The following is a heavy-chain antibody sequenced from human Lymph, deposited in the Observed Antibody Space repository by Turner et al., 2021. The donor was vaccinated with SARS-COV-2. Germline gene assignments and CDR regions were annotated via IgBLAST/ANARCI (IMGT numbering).Heavy chain of an antibody. D-gene: IGHD1-26*01. CDR1: GFTFSYYW. CDR3: ARMGSSSWYFDY. Sequence: EVQLVESGGGLVQPGGSLRLSCAASGFTFSYYWMSWVRQATGKGLEWVANIKQDGSEKYYADSVKGRFTISRDNAKNSLFLQMNSLRAEDTAVYYCARMGSSSWYFDYWGQGTLVTVSS. V-gene: IGHV3-7*01. J-gene: IGHJ4*02. CDR2: IKQDGSEK.